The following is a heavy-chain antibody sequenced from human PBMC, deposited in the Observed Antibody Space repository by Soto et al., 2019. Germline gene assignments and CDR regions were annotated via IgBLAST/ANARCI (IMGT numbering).Heavy chain of an antibody. CDR2: INHSGST. CDR3: ARGHFKYQWLVRTY. CDR1: GGSFSGYY. J-gene: IGHJ4*02. D-gene: IGHD6-19*01. V-gene: IGHV4-34*01. Sequence: SETLSLTCAVYGGSFSGYYWSWIRQPPGKGLEWIGEINHSGSTNYNPSLKSRVTISVDTSKNQFSLKLSSVTAADTAVYYCARGHFKYQWLVRTYWGQGTLVTVSS.